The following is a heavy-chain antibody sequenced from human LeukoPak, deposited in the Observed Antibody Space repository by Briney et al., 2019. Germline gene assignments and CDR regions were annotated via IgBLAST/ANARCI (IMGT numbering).Heavy chain of an antibody. J-gene: IGHJ4*02. Sequence: GGSLRLSSAVSGLTFSNYAMNWVRQAPGKGLEWVANINQDGSEKYYVDSVKGRFTLSRDNAKNSLYLLMISLKDEDTSVYYCASSRSWGEGTLVTVSS. V-gene: IGHV3-7*02. CDR2: INQDGSEK. CDR3: ASSRS. CDR1: GLTFSNYA.